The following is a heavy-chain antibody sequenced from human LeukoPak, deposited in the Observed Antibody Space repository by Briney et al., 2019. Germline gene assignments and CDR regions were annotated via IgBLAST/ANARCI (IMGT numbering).Heavy chain of an antibody. CDR2: IYYSGST. CDR3: ARVTGYMIEDYFDY. J-gene: IGHJ4*02. Sequence: IPSETLSLTCTVSGGSISSYYWSWIRQPPGKGLEWIGYIYYSGSTNYNPSLKSRVTISVDTSKNQFSLRLSSVTAADTAVYYCARVTGYMIEDYFDYWGQGTLVTVSS. V-gene: IGHV4-59*01. CDR1: GGSISSYY. D-gene: IGHD3-22*01.